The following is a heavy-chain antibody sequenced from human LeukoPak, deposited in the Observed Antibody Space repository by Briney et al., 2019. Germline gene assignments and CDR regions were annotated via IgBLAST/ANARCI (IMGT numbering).Heavy chain of an antibody. D-gene: IGHD3-10*01. Sequence: GGSLRLSCTASGFTFSNSGMHWVRQAPGRGLEWVAFIQYDGSNNYFADSVKGRFTISRDNSRNTLYLHMNNLRTEDTAVYYCAKDADHSYWSPSPPYWGQGTQVTVSS. J-gene: IGHJ4*02. CDR2: IQYDGSNN. V-gene: IGHV3-30*02. CDR3: AKDADHSYWSPSPPY. CDR1: GFTFSNSG.